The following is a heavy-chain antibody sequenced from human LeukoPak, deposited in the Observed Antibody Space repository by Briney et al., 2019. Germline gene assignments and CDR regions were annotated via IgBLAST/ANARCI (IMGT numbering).Heavy chain of an antibody. J-gene: IGHJ4*02. Sequence: PSETLSLTCTVSGGSISSSSYYWGWIRQPPGKGLEWIGSIYYSGSTYYNPSLKSRVTISVDTSKNQFSLKLSSVTAADTAVYYCARVVLTYYYGSGSSGEKYYFDSWGQGALVTVSS. CDR1: GGSISSSSYY. V-gene: IGHV4-39*07. CDR2: IYYSGST. CDR3: ARVVLTYYYGSGSSGEKYYFDS. D-gene: IGHD3-10*01.